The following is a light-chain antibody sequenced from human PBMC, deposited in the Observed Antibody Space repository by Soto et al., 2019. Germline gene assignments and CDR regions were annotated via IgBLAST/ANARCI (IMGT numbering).Light chain of an antibody. CDR2: DVT. Sequence: QSALTQPRSVSGSPGQSVTFSCTGSSSDVGGYNYVSWYQQHPGSAPKVIIYDVTERPSGVPDRFSGSKSGNTASLTISGLQPEDEAHYYCCSYAGTYTVLFGGGTKLTVL. V-gene: IGLV2-11*01. CDR3: CSYAGTYTVL. J-gene: IGLJ2*01. CDR1: SSDVGGYNY.